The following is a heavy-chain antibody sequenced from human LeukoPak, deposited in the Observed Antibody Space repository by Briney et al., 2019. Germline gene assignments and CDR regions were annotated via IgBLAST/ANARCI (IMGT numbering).Heavy chain of an antibody. J-gene: IGHJ4*02. CDR1: GGSISSSSYY. V-gene: IGHV4-39*01. D-gene: IGHD3-16*01. Sequence: PSETLSLTCTVSGGSISSSSYYWGWIRQPPGKGLEWIGSIYYSGSTYYNPSLKSRVTISVDTSKNQFSLKLSSVTAADTAVYCCARLNYVWGSPPPFWGQGTLVTVSS. CDR3: ARLNYVWGSPPPF. CDR2: IYYSGST.